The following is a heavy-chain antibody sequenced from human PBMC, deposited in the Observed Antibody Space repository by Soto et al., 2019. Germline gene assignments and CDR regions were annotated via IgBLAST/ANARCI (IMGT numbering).Heavy chain of an antibody. CDR3: ARSWSSWYGVSVYYYYGMDV. J-gene: IGHJ6*02. V-gene: IGHV4-39*01. D-gene: IGHD6-13*01. CDR2: IYCSGST. CDR1: GGSISSSSYY. Sequence: ASETLSLTCTVSGGSISSSSYYWGWIRQPPGKGLEWIGSIYCSGSTYYNPSLKSRVTISVDTSKNQFSLKLSSVTAADTAVYYCARSWSSWYGVSVYYYYGMDVWGQGTTVTVSS.